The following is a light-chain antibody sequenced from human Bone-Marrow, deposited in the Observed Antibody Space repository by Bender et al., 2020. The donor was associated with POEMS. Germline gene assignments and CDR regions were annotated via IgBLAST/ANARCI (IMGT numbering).Light chain of an antibody. J-gene: IGLJ2*01. Sequence: QSALTQPRSVSGSPGQSVTISCTGTSSDVGRYNYVSWYQQHPGKAPKLMIFDVSNRPSGISNRFSGSKSGTTASLTISGLQAEDEADYYCGSYTTSTTVVFGGGTTLTVL. CDR1: SSDVGRYNY. CDR3: GSYTTSTTVV. V-gene: IGLV2-14*01. CDR2: DVS.